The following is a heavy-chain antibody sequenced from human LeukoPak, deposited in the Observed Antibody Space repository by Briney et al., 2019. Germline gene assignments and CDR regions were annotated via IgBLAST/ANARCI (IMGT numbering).Heavy chain of an antibody. D-gene: IGHD4-17*01. CDR3: AREGRGVDYGDDRPNDY. V-gene: IGHV1-69*04. J-gene: IGHJ4*02. CDR2: IIPILGIA. Sequence: ASVKVSCKASGGTFSSYAISWVRQAPGQGLEWMGRIIPILGIANYAQKFQGRVTITADKSTSTAYMELSSLRSEDTAVYYCAREGRGVDYGDDRPNDYWGQGTLVTVSS. CDR1: GGTFSSYA.